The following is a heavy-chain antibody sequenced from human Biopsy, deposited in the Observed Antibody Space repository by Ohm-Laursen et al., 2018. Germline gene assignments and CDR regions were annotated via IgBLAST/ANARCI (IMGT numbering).Heavy chain of an antibody. CDR1: GGSFSGYY. V-gene: IGHV4-34*01. CDR3: ARHPTGFWFDP. Sequence: SETLSLTCAVYGGSFSGYYWSWIRQPPGKGLEWIGEINHRGSTNYNPSLKSRVTISVDTSTNQFSLKVSSVTAADTALYFCARHPTGFWFDPWGHGTLVTVSS. CDR2: INHRGST. J-gene: IGHJ5*02.